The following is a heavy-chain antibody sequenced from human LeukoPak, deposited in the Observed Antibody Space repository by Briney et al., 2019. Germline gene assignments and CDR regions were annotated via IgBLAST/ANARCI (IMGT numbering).Heavy chain of an antibody. CDR3: AKDGTRSGGNFDY. CDR1: GFTFDDYA. CDR2: ICWNSGSI. D-gene: IGHD2-15*01. Sequence: SLRLSCAASGFTFDDYAMHWVRQAPGKGLGWVSGICWNSGSIGYADSVKGRFTISRDNAKNSLYLQMHSLRAEDMALYYCAKDGTRSGGNFDYWGQGTLVTVSS. J-gene: IGHJ4*02. V-gene: IGHV3-9*03.